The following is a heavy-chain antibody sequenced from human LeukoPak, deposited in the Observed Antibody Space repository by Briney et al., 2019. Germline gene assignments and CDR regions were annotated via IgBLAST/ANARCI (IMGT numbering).Heavy chain of an antibody. D-gene: IGHD6-13*01. CDR2: IIPIFGTA. CDR3: AKVTRGIAYDY. J-gene: IGHJ4*02. Sequence: ASVKVSCKASGGTFSSYAISWVRQAPGQGLEWMGGIIPIFGTANYAQKFQGRVTITADESTSTAYMELSSLRSEDTAVYYCAKVTRGIAYDYWGQGTLVTVSS. CDR1: GGTFSSYA. V-gene: IGHV1-69*13.